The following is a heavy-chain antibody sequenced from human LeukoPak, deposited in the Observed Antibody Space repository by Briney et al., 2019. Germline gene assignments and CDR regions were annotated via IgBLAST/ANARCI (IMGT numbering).Heavy chain of an antibody. CDR2: INGDGSST. D-gene: IGHD1/OR15-1a*01. V-gene: IGHV3-74*01. Sequence: PGGSLRLSCAASGFTLSYYWMHWVRQAPGKGLVWVSCINGDGSSTNYADSVKGRFTIPRDNAKNTLYLEMNSLRAEDTAVYYCTRDPRNKGFDPWGQGTLVTVSS. CDR3: TRDPRNKGFDP. CDR1: GFTLSYYW. J-gene: IGHJ5*02.